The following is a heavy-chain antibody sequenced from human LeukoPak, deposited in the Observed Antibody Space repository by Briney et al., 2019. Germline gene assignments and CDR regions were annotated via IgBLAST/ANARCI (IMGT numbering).Heavy chain of an antibody. J-gene: IGHJ4*02. V-gene: IGHV5-51*01. CDR1: GYSYVSYW. CDR3: ARHYYGSGSSAQNDY. Sequence: GESLKISCQASGYSYVSYWVAWVRQKPGKGLDWIGTIYPADSNIKYSPSFQGQVTISADKSINTAYLQWSSLKASDTAMYYCARHYYGSGSSAQNDYWGQGTLVTVSS. D-gene: IGHD3-10*01. CDR2: IYPADSNI.